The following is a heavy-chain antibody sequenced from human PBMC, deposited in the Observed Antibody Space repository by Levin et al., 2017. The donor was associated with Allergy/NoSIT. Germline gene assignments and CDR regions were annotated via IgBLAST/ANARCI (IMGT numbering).Heavy chain of an antibody. D-gene: IGHD3-10*01. J-gene: IGHJ3*02. CDR3: ARDRSQSHFGSGNGYAFDI. Sequence: LRLSCTVSGGSISSGGYYWNWIRQHPGKGLEWIGYIYNSGNTYYNPSLKSRVTISVDTSKNQFSLKLSSVTAAYTAVYYCARDRSQSHFGSGNGYAFDIWGQGTMVTVSS. CDR2: IYNSGNT. V-gene: IGHV4-31*03. CDR1: GGSISSGGYY.